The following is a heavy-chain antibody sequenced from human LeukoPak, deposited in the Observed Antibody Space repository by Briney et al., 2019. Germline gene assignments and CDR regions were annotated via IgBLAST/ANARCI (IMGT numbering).Heavy chain of an antibody. CDR1: GFTFSSYS. Sequence: GGSLRLSCAPSGFTFSSYSMNWVRQAPGKGLEWVSSISSSSSYIYYPDSVKGRFTISSDNAKNSLYLQMNSLRVEDTAVYYCARDGTVRYDFWSGYLDYWGQGTLVTVSS. CDR3: ARDGTVRYDFWSGYLDY. J-gene: IGHJ4*02. D-gene: IGHD3-3*01. CDR2: ISSSSSYI. V-gene: IGHV3-21*01.